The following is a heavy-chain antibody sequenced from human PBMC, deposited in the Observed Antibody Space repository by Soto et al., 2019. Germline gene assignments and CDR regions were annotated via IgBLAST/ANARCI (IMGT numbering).Heavy chain of an antibody. CDR3: AKEGLRGYSGYGWYIDL. CDR2: ISYDGSNK. J-gene: IGHJ2*01. CDR1: GFTFSSYG. D-gene: IGHD5-12*01. V-gene: IGHV3-30*18. Sequence: QVQLVESGGGVVQPGRSLRLSCAASGFTFSSYGMHWVRQAPGKGLEWVAVISYDGSNKYYADSVKGRFTISRDNSKNTLHLQMTSRRAEDTDVYYSAKEGLRGYSGYGWYIDLGGRGTLVTVSS.